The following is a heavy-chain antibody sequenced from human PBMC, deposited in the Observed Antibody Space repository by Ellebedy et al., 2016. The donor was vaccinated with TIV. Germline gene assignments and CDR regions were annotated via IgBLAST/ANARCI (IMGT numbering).Heavy chain of an antibody. J-gene: IGHJ4*02. CDR3: ARLEMVYGDYLDY. CDR1: GGSISSYY. CDR2: IYYSGST. V-gene: IGHV4-59*08. Sequence: SETLSLTCTVSGGSISSYYWSWIRQPPGKGLEWIGYIYYSGSTNYNPSLKSRVTISVDTSKNQFSLKLSSVTAADTAVYYCARLEMVYGDYLDYWGQGTLVTVSS. D-gene: IGHD4-17*01.